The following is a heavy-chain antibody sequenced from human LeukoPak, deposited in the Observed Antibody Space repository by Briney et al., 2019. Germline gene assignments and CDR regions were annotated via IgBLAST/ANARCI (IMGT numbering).Heavy chain of an antibody. Sequence: GRSLRLSCAAPGFTFSSYDMHWVRQAPGKGLEWVAVIWYDGSNKYYADSVKGRFTISRDNSKNTLYLQMNSLRAEDTAVYYCARGYSSSWYYFDYWGQGTLVTVSS. CDR1: GFTFSSYD. CDR2: IWYDGSNK. J-gene: IGHJ4*02. D-gene: IGHD6-13*01. V-gene: IGHV3-33*01. CDR3: ARGYSSSWYYFDY.